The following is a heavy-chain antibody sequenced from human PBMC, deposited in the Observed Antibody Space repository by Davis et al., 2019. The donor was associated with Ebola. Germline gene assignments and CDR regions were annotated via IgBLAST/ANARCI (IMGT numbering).Heavy chain of an antibody. CDR2: VYYTGSA. D-gene: IGHD4-23*01. CDR1: GGSISSHY. V-gene: IGHV4-59*11. CDR3: ARLTVETPFAFDT. Sequence: PSETLSLTCTVSGGSISSHYWNWIRQPPGKGLEWIGYVYYTGSAYYNSSLNSRVTISVDTSKNQFSLKLSSVTAADTAVYYCARLTVETPFAFDTWGQGTMVTVSS. J-gene: IGHJ3*02.